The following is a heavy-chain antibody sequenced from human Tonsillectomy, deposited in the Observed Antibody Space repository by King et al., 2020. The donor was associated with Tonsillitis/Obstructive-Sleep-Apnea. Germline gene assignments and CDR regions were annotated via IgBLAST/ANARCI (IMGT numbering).Heavy chain of an antibody. CDR3: AKRLIAVAGKHGFDY. CDR2: IIGSGGST. V-gene: IGHV3-23*04. CDR1: GFPFSSYA. D-gene: IGHD6-19*01. Sequence: VQLVESGGGLVQPVGSLRLSCAASGFPFSSYAMSRFRQAPGKGLEWVSAIIGSGGSTYYADSVKGRFTISRDNSKKPLYRQMNSLRAEDTAVYYCAKRLIAVAGKHGFDYWGQGTLVTVSS. J-gene: IGHJ4*02.